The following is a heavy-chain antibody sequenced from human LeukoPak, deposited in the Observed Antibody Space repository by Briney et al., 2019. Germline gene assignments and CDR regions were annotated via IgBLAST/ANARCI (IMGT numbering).Heavy chain of an antibody. CDR3: AKDRSFRGYCSGGSCLSDY. D-gene: IGHD2-15*01. CDR2: ISGSGGST. Sequence: GGSLRLSCAASGFTFSSYAMSWVRQAPGKGLEWVSAISGSGGSTYYAASVKGRFTISRDNSKNTLYLQMNSLRAEDTAVYYCAKDRSFRGYCSGGSCLSDYWGQRTLVTVSS. V-gene: IGHV3-23*01. J-gene: IGHJ4*02. CDR1: GFTFSSYA.